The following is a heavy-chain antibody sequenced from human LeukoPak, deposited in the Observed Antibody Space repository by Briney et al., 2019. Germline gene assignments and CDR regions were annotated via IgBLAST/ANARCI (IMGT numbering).Heavy chain of an antibody. D-gene: IGHD1-26*01. CDR1: GFTFSDYY. CDR3: ARDPAYISGSPYYFDY. CDR2: ISSSGSTI. Sequence: PGGSLRLSCAASGFTFSDYYMSWIRQAPGKGLEWVSYISSSGSTIYYADSVKGRFTISRDNAKNSLYLQMNSLRAEDTAVYYCARDPAYISGSPYYFDYWGQGTLVTVSS. J-gene: IGHJ4*02. V-gene: IGHV3-11*04.